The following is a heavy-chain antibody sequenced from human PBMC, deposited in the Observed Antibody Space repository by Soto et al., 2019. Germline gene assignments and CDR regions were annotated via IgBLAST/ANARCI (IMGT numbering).Heavy chain of an antibody. CDR2: IIPIFGTA. J-gene: IGHJ4*02. D-gene: IGHD3-22*01. CDR3: ARGGGDYYYDSSGYYLLDY. Sequence: ASVKVSCKASGGTFSSYAISWVRQAPGQGLEWMGGIIPIFGTANYAQKFQGRVTITADESTSTAYMELSSLRSEDTAVYYCARGGGDYYYDSSGYYLLDYWGQGTLVTVSS. V-gene: IGHV1-69*13. CDR1: GGTFSSYA.